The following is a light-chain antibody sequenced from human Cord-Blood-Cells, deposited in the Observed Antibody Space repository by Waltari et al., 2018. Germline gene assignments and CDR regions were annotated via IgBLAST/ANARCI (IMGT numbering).Light chain of an antibody. V-gene: IGLV3-25*02. CDR3: QSADSSGTYVV. CDR2: KDS. CDR1: ALPKQY. Sequence: SYELTQPPSVSVSPGQPARITCSGDALPKQYAYWYQQKPGQAPALVIDKDSERPSGIPKRFSGSSSGTTVTLTISGVQAEDEADYYCQSADSSGTYVVFGGGTKLTVL. J-gene: IGLJ2*01.